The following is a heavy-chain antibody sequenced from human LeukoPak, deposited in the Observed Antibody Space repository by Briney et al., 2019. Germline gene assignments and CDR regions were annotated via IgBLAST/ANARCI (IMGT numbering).Heavy chain of an antibody. CDR1: GGSFSGYY. J-gene: IGHJ6*03. Sequence: PSETLSLXCAVYGGSFSGYYWSWIRQPPGKGLEWIGEINHSGSTNYNPSLKSRVTISVDTSKNQFSLKLNSVTAADTAVYYCARGIPVYGVIMIYYSYYMDVWGKGTTVTVSS. CDR3: ARGIPVYGVIMIYYSYYMDV. D-gene: IGHD3-3*01. V-gene: IGHV4-34*01. CDR2: INHSGST.